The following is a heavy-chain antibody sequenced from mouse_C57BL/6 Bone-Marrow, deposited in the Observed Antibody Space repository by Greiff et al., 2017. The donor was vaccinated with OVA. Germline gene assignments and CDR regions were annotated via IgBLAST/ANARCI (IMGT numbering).Heavy chain of an antibody. J-gene: IGHJ2*01. Sequence: VQLQQSDAELVKPGASVKISCKVSGYTFTDHTIHWVKQRPGQGLEWIARIYPGSGNTYYNEKFKGKATLTAEKSSSTAYMQLSSLTSEDSAVYFCARGDVYYFDYWGQGTTLTVSS. CDR1: GYTFTDHT. V-gene: IGHV1-76*01. CDR3: ARGDVYYFDY. CDR2: IYPGSGNT.